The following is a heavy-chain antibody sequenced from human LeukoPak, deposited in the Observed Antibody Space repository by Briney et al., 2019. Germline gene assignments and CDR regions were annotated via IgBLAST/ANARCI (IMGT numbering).Heavy chain of an antibody. D-gene: IGHD2-15*01. Sequence: SETLSLTCTVSGGSISSSSYYWGWIRQPPGKGLEWIGSIYYSGSTYYNPSLKSRVTISVDTSKNQFSLKLSSVTAADTAVYYCARGLVVVAATPYFDYWGQGTLVTVSS. CDR1: GGSISSSSYY. CDR2: IYYSGST. J-gene: IGHJ4*02. V-gene: IGHV4-39*07. CDR3: ARGLVVVAATPYFDY.